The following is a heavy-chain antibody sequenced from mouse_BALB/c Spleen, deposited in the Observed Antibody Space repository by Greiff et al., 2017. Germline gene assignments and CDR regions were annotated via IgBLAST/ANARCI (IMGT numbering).Heavy chain of an antibody. CDR1: GYAFSSSW. CDR2: IYPGDGDT. CDR3: YYDYDRGAWFAY. Sequence: VQLQQSGPELVKPGASVKISCKASGYAFSSSWMNWVKQRPGQGLEWIGRIYPGDGDTNYNGKFKGKATLTADKSSSTAYMQLSSLTSVDSAVYFCYYDYDRGAWFAYWGQGTLVTVSA. D-gene: IGHD2-4*01. V-gene: IGHV1-82*01. J-gene: IGHJ3*01.